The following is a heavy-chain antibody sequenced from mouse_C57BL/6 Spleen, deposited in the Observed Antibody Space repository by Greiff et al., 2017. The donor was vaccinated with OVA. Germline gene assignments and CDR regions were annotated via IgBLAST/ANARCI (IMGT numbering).Heavy chain of an antibody. V-gene: IGHV1-42*01. CDR3: ARWGQLRPFFDY. D-gene: IGHD3-2*02. Sequence: EVKLQESGPELVKPGASVKISCKASGYSFTGYYMNWVKQSPEKSLEWIGEINPSTGGTTYNQKFKAKATLTVDKSSSTAYMQLKSLTSEDSAVYYCARWGQLRPFFDYWGQGTTLTVSS. J-gene: IGHJ2*01. CDR2: INPSTGGT. CDR1: GYSFTGYY.